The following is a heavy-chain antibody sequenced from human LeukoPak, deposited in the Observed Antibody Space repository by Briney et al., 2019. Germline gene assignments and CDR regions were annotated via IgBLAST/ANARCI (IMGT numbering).Heavy chain of an antibody. J-gene: IGHJ5*02. CDR1: GYTFTSYG. CDR2: ISAYNGNT. V-gene: IGHV1-18*01. Sequence: GASVEVSCKASGYTFTSYGISWVRQAPGQGLEWMGWISAYNGNTNYAQKLQGRVTMTTDTITTTAYMELRSLRSDDTAVYYCARDHSGNWFDPWGQGTLVTVSS. D-gene: IGHD1-26*01. CDR3: ARDHSGNWFDP.